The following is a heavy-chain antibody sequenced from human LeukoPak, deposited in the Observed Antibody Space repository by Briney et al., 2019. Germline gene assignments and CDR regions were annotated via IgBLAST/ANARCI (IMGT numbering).Heavy chain of an antibody. J-gene: IGHJ6*02. D-gene: IGHD2-2*02. V-gene: IGHV1-69*13. CDR1: GGTFSRYA. CDR2: IIPIFGTA. CDR3: ARGYCSSTSCYNLIAPNYYYGMDV. Sequence: GASVKVSCKASGGTFSRYAISWVRQAPGQGLEWMGGIIPIFGTANYAQKFQGRVTITADESTSTAYMELSSLRSGDTAVYYCARGYCSSTSCYNLIAPNYYYGMDVWGQGTTVTVSS.